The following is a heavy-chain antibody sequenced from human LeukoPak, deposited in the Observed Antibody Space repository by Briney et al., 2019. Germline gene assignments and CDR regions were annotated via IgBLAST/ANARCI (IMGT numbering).Heavy chain of an antibody. V-gene: IGHV3-30-3*01. J-gene: IGHJ6*04. CDR1: GFTFSSYA. CDR3: ASVDCSGGTCGEDNYGMDV. CDR2: ISYDGNYK. Sequence: GRSLRLSCAASGFTFSSYAMHWVRQAPGKGLEWVALISYDGNYKYYPDSVKGRFTISRDNSKNTLYLQVNSLSAEDTAVYYCASVDCSGGTCGEDNYGMDVWGKGTTVTVSS. D-gene: IGHD2-15*01.